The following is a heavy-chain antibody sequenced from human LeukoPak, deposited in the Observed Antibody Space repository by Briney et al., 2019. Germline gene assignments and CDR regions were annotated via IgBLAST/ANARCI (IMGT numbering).Heavy chain of an antibody. J-gene: IGHJ6*03. V-gene: IGHV4-34*01. CDR1: GGSFSGYY. CDR2: INHSGST. CDR3: TRGSIAYYYMDV. D-gene: IGHD3-22*01. Sequence: PSETLSLTCAVYGGSFSGYYWSWIRQPPGKGLEWIGEINHSGSTNYNPSLKSRGTISVDTSKNQFSLKLSSVTAADTAVYYCTRGSIAYYYMDVWGKGTTVTISS.